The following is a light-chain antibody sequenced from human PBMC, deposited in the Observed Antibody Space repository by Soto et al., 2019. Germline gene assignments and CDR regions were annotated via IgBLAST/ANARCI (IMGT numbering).Light chain of an antibody. CDR2: AAS. CDR1: QTVSGSY. J-gene: IGKJ1*01. CDR3: QHYCPAPQT. V-gene: IGKV3-20*01. Sequence: EIVLTQSAGTLSLSPGERATLSCRASQTVSGSYLAWFQQKPGQTPRLLIYAASTRAAGVPGRFNGRGSGPDFSPGIYRQPHKDFGEHNCQHYCPAPQTFGQGTKMQIK.